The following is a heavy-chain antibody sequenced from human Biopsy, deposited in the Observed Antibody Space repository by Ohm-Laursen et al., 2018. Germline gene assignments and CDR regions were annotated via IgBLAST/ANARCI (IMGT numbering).Heavy chain of an antibody. V-gene: IGHV3-21*06. CDR1: GFSLRTYT. CDR3: ARGRSQLLPDHDWFDP. Sequence: SLRLSCAASGFSLRTYTITWVRQAPGKGLEWVSSISRSTRHILYAETLKGRFTSSRDNAKNSVYLQMNSLRAEDTGVYYCARGRSQLLPDHDWFDPWGQGTLVTVSS. D-gene: IGHD2-2*01. CDR2: ISRSTRHI. J-gene: IGHJ5*02.